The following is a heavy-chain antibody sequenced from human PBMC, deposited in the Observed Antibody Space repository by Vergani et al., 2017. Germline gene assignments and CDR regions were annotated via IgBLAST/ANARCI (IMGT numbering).Heavy chain of an antibody. CDR3: ASGGHGSENGGALQL. D-gene: IGHD3-10*01. CDR1: GYIFSHFW. V-gene: IGHV5-51*01. CDR2: IYPGYSEV. J-gene: IGHJ3*01. Sequence: EKQLVQSGSETKKPGESLKISCQAFGYIFSHFWIGWVRQRPGRGLEWMGIIYPGYSEVKSTQTFRGQVIFSVDTSVNTAYLQWRSLQASDTATYFCASGGHGSENGGALQLWGQGTNITVSS.